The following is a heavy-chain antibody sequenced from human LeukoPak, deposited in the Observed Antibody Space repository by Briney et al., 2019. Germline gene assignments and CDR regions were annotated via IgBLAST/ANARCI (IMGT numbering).Heavy chain of an antibody. D-gene: IGHD3-9*01. CDR2: ISTYNADT. V-gene: IGHV1-18*01. J-gene: IGHJ4*02. CDR1: GYTFTSYG. CDR3: ARSFARDSDILTGYYIGDY. Sequence: ASVRVSCKASGYTFTSYGVCWVRQAPGQGLEWMGWISTYNADTDYAQKFQGRVTMTTETSTSTAYMELRSLTSDDTAVYYCARSFARDSDILTGYYIGDYWGQGTLVTVSS.